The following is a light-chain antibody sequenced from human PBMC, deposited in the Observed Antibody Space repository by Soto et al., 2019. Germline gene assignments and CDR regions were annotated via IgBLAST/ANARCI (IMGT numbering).Light chain of an antibody. CDR2: DAS. CDR1: QSLSSSS. V-gene: IGKV3-20*01. CDR3: QQYDTSPT. Sequence: EIVLTQSPCTLSLSPGERATLSCRASQSLSSSSLAWYQQKPGQAPRLLIYDASSRATGIPDRFSGSGSGTDFTLTISRLEPEDFAVYHCQQYDTSPTFGQGTKVDI. J-gene: IGKJ1*01.